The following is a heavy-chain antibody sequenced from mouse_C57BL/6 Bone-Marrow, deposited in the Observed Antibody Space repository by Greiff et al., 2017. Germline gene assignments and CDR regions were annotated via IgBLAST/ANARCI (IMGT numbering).Heavy chain of an antibody. Sequence: EVKLMESGGGLVQPGGSLKLSCAASGFTFSDYGMAWVRQAPRKGPEWVAFISNLAYSIYYADTVTGRFTISRENAKNTLYLEMSSLRSEDTAMYYCARDDGYYKFAYWGQGTLVTVSA. J-gene: IGHJ3*01. CDR1: GFTFSDYG. CDR3: ARDDGYYKFAY. CDR2: ISNLAYSI. V-gene: IGHV5-15*01. D-gene: IGHD2-3*01.